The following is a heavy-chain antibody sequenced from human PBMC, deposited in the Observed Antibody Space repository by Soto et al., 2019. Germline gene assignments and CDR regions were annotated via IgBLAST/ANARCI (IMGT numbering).Heavy chain of an antibody. D-gene: IGHD1-26*01. CDR2: ISGSGGST. CDR3: ARRGSGSYYDY. CDR1: GFTVSDNY. V-gene: IGHV3-23*01. Sequence: SLRLSGAAFGFTVSDNYMRWVRQAPGKGLEWVSAISGSGGSTYYADSVKGRFTISRDNSKNTLYLQMNSLRAEDTVVYYCARRGSGSYYDYWGQGTLVTVSS. J-gene: IGHJ4*02.